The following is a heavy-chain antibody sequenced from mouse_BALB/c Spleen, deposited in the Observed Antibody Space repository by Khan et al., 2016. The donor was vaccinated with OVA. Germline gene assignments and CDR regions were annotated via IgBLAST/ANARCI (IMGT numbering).Heavy chain of an antibody. V-gene: IGHV9-1*02. Sequence: QFQLVQSGPELKKPGETVKISCEASGYTFRNYGMNWVKQAPGKGLKWMGWINTNTGEPTYADDFKGRFAFSLETSASTAFLQINNLKNEDMATYFCARRDYGGSPDYWGQGTTLTVSS. CDR1: GYTFRNYG. D-gene: IGHD1-1*01. CDR2: INTNTGEP. CDR3: ARRDYGGSPDY. J-gene: IGHJ2*01.